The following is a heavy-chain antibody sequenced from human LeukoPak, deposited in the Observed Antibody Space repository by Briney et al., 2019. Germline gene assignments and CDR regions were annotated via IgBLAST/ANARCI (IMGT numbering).Heavy chain of an antibody. J-gene: IGHJ4*02. D-gene: IGHD3-22*01. CDR2: ISGSGGST. Sequence: GGSLRLSCAASGFTFSSYAMSWVRQAPGKGLEWVSAISGSGGSTYYADSVKGRFTISRDNSKDTLYLQMNSLRAEDTAVYYCAKDGGYYYDSSDHWGQGTLVTVSS. V-gene: IGHV3-23*01. CDR3: AKDGGYYYDSSDH. CDR1: GFTFSSYA.